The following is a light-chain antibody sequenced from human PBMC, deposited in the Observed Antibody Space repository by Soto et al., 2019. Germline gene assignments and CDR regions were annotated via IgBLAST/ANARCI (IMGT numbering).Light chain of an antibody. CDR2: DVS. CDR1: SSDVGGYNY. Sequence: QSALTQPASVSGSPGQSITISCTGTSSDVGGYNYVSWYQHHPGKAPKRMIFDVSNRPSGVSNRFSGSKSGNTASLTISGLLAEDEADYYCSSYTASSTYVFGTGTKLTVL. J-gene: IGLJ1*01. V-gene: IGLV2-14*03. CDR3: SSYTASSTYV.